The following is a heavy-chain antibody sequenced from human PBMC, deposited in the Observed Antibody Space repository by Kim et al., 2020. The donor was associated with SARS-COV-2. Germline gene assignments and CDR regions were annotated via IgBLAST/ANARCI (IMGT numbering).Heavy chain of an antibody. V-gene: IGHV1-2*04. CDR1: GYTFTGYY. CDR2: INPNSGGT. D-gene: IGHD6-13*01. CDR3: ATIAAAGELSFDY. J-gene: IGHJ4*02. Sequence: ASVKVSCKASGYTFTGYYMHWVRQAPGQGLEWMGWINPNSGGTNYAQKFQGWVTMTRDTSISTAYMELSRLRSDDTAVYYCATIAAAGELSFDYWGQGTLVTVSS.